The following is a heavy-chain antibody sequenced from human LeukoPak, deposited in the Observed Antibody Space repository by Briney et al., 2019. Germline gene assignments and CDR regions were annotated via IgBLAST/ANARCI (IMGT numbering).Heavy chain of an antibody. J-gene: IGHJ6*02. Sequence: PSETLSLTCAVSGGSISSGGYSWSWIRQPPGKGLEWIGYIYHSGSTYYNPSLKSRVTISVDRSKNQFSLKLSSVTAADTAVYYCARDGVTIFGVVDYGMDVWGQGTTVTVSS. D-gene: IGHD3-3*01. V-gene: IGHV4-30-2*01. CDR1: GGSISSGGYS. CDR3: ARDGVTIFGVVDYGMDV. CDR2: IYHSGST.